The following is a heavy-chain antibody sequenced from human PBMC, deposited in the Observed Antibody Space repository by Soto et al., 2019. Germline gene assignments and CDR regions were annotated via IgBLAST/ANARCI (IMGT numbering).Heavy chain of an antibody. CDR1: VFTFSSYG. CDR2: IWYDGSNK. J-gene: IGHJ6*02. CDR3: AREMITFGGVIDPYYYGMDV. D-gene: IGHD3-16*02. V-gene: IGHV3-33*01. Sequence: SLRLSCAASVFTFSSYGMHWVRQAPGKGLEWVAVIWYDGSNKYYADSVKGRFTISRDNSKNTLYLQMNSLRAEDTAVYYCAREMITFGGVIDPYYYGMDVWGQGTTVTVSS.